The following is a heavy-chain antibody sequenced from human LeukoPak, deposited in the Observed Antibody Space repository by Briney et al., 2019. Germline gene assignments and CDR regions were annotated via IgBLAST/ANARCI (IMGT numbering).Heavy chain of an antibody. Sequence: PSETLSLTCTVSGGSISSYYWSWIRQPPGKGLEWIGYIYYSGSTNYNPSLKSRVTMSVDTSKNQFSLKLSSVTAVDTAVYYCARKENVYYYFDDWGQGTLVTVSS. CDR2: IYYSGST. CDR1: GGSISSYY. CDR3: ARKENVYYYFDD. J-gene: IGHJ4*02. V-gene: IGHV4-59*12. D-gene: IGHD3-10*01.